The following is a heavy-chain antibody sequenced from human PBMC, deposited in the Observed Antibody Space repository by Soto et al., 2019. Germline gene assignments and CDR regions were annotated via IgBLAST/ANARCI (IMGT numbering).Heavy chain of an antibody. CDR1: GGSISSGGYY. Sequence: QVQLQESGPGLVKPSQTLSLTCTVSGGSISSGGYYWSWIRQHPGKGLEWIGYIYYSGSTYYNPSLKIRVTISVDTSKNQFSLKLSSVTAADTAVYYCSRTDILTGYYPLDYWGQGTLVTVSS. J-gene: IGHJ4*02. D-gene: IGHD3-9*01. CDR2: IYYSGST. CDR3: SRTDILTGYYPLDY. V-gene: IGHV4-31*03.